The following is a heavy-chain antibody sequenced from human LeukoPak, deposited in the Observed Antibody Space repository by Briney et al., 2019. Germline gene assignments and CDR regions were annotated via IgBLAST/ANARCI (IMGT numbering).Heavy chain of an antibody. D-gene: IGHD1-14*01. J-gene: IGHJ4*02. V-gene: IGHV3-48*03. CDR3: ARDGIYFDY. CDR1: GFTFSNYE. Sequence: GGSLRLSCAASGFTFSNYEMNWVRQAPGKGLEWVSYISSSDSTIYYADSVKGRFTISRDNAKNSLYLQMNSLRAEDTAVYYCARDGIYFDYWGQGTLVTVSS. CDR2: ISSSDSTI.